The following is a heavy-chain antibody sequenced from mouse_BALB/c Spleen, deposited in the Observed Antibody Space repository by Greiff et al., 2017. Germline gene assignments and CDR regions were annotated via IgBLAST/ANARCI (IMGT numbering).Heavy chain of an antibody. V-gene: IGHV1-4*02. CDR2: INPSSGYT. CDR3: ARYRYDVGFDY. Sequence: VQLQESAAELARPGASVKMSCKASGYTFTSYTMHWVKQRPGQGLEWIGYINPSSGYTEYNQKFKDKTTLTADKSSSTAYMQLSSLTSEDSAVYYCARYRYDVGFDYWGQGTTLTVSS. CDR1: GYTFTSYT. J-gene: IGHJ2*01. D-gene: IGHD2-14*01.